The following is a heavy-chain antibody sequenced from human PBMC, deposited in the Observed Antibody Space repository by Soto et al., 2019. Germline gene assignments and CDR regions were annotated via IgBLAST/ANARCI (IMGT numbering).Heavy chain of an antibody. CDR3: TKVANYYAMDV. V-gene: IGHV3-23*01. CDR1: GFTFNNYA. J-gene: IGHJ6*01. CDR2: IGGSGDST. Sequence: EVQLLESGGGLVQPGGSLRLSCAASGFTFNNYAMSWVRQAPGKGLEWVSAIGGSGDSTYYAASVKGRFTISRDKSKNTLYLQMNSPRAEDTAVYYCTKVANYYAMDVWGQGTTVTVSS.